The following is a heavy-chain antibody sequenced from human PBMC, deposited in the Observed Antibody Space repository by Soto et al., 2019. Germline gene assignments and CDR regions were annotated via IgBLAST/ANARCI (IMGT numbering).Heavy chain of an antibody. CDR2: IKEDGSEK. Sequence: GGSLRLSCAASGFILSSYWMSWVRQAPGKGLEWVANIKEDGSEKYYVDSVKGRFTISRDNAKNSLNLQMNSLRAEDTAMYYCARSNVFDIWGQGITVTVSS. CDR3: ARSNVFDI. V-gene: IGHV3-7*03. CDR1: GFILSSYW. J-gene: IGHJ3*02. D-gene: IGHD6-6*01.